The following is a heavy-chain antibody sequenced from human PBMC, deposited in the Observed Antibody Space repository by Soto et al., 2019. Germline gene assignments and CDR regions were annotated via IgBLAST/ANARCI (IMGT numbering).Heavy chain of an antibody. CDR3: ARLSQMGSTTEAFDI. D-gene: IGHD1-1*01. Sequence: PGGSLRLSCAASGFTFSAYGMHWVRQAPGKGLEWAAVVWFDGSNQYYTESVKGRFTISRDNSKNKVYLQMNSLRVEDTAVYYCARLSQMGSTTEAFDIWGQGTMVTVSS. J-gene: IGHJ3*02. V-gene: IGHV3-33*01. CDR2: VWFDGSNQ. CDR1: GFTFSAYG.